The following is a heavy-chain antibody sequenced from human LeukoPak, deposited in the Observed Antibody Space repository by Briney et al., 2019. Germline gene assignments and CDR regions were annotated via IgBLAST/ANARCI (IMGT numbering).Heavy chain of an antibody. CDR2: IKQDGSEK. J-gene: IGHJ5*02. Sequence: PGGSLRLSCVVSGFTFSNYWMSWVRQAPGKGLEWVANIKQDGSEKYYADSVKGRFTISRDNAKNSLFLQMNSLKVEDTAVYYCARDSLERPQGSSWFDPWGQGTLATVSS. CDR1: GFTFSNYW. CDR3: ARDSLERPQGSSWFDP. V-gene: IGHV3-7*03. D-gene: IGHD1-1*01.